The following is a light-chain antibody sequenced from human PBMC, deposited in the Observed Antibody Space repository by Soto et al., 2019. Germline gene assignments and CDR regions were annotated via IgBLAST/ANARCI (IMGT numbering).Light chain of an antibody. CDR3: ISYTTISTYV. J-gene: IGLJ1*01. Sequence: QSALTQPASVSGSPGQSIAISCTGTSSDVGSYNYVSWYQHHPGKAHKVMIYDVSSRPSGVSNRFSGSKSGNTASLTFSGLQAEDEADYYCISYTTISTYVFGTGTKVTVL. CDR1: SSDVGSYNY. CDR2: DVS. V-gene: IGLV2-14*03.